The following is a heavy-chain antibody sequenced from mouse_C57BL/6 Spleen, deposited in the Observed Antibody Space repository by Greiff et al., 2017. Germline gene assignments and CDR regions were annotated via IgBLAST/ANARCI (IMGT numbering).Heavy chain of an antibody. CDR3: ARHLGAYDAMDY. CDR1: GFNFKNTY. J-gene: IGHJ4*01. D-gene: IGHD3-3*01. CDR2: IDPANGNT. Sequence: SVAELVRPGASVKLSCTASGFNFKNTYMHWVKQRPEQGLEWIGRIDPANGNTKYTPKFQGKATITADTSSNTAYLQLSSLTSEDSAIYYCARHLGAYDAMDYWGQGTSVTVSS. V-gene: IGHV14-3*01.